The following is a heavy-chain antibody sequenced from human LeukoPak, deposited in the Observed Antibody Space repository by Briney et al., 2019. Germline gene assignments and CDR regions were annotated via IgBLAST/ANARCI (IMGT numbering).Heavy chain of an antibody. CDR2: IYTGGAT. CDR1: TFTVSGDY. V-gene: IGHV3-53*01. Sequence: GGSLRLSCAASTFTVSGDYMSWVRQAPGKGLEWVSLIYTGGATYYADSVKGRFTISRDNSKKILFLQMNSLTAEDTAVYYCARRVWWGQGTLVTVSS. CDR3: ARRVW. J-gene: IGHJ4*02.